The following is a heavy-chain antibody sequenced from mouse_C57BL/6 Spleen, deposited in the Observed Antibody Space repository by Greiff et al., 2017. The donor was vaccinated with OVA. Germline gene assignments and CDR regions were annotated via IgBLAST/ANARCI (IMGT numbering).Heavy chain of an antibody. CDR2: IYPGDGDT. D-gene: IGHD2-5*01. V-gene: IGHV1-82*01. Sequence: VKLVESGPELVKPGASVKISCKASGYAFSSSWMNWVKQRPGKGLAWIGRIYPGDGDTNYNGKFKGKATLTADKSSSTAYMQLSSLTSEDSAVYFGAKSYYSKGYAMDYWGQGTSVTVSA. CDR1: GYAFSSSW. J-gene: IGHJ4*01. CDR3: AKSYYSKGYAMDY.